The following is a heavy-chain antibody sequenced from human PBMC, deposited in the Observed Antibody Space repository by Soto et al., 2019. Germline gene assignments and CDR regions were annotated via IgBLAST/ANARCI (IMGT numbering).Heavy chain of an antibody. J-gene: IGHJ4*02. CDR3: VKETTVYGDRRRYYFDY. D-gene: IGHD4-17*01. V-gene: IGHV3-64D*08. CDR2: ISSNGGST. CDR1: GFTFSSYA. Sequence: GGSLRLSCSASGFTFSSYAMHWVRQAPGKGLEYVSAISSNGGSTYYADSVKGRFTISRYNSNNTLYLQMSSLRAKDTAVYYCVKETTVYGDRRRYYFDYWGQGTLVTVSS.